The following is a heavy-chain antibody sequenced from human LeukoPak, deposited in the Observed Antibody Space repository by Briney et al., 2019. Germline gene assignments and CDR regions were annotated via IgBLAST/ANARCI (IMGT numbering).Heavy chain of an antibody. Sequence: GGSLRLSCAASGFTFSRYAMSWVRQAPGKGLEWVSAIRGSGDTTYYADSVKGRFTISRDSSRNTLYLHMNSLRAEDTAVYYCAKDRVVATGIGEFDYWGQGTLVTVSS. J-gene: IGHJ4*02. CDR3: AKDRVVATGIGEFDY. D-gene: IGHD6-13*01. CDR2: IRGSGDTT. V-gene: IGHV3-23*01. CDR1: GFTFSRYA.